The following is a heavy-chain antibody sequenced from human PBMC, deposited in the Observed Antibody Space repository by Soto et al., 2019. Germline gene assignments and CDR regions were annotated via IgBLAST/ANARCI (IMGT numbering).Heavy chain of an antibody. J-gene: IGHJ4*02. CDR1: GFAFSRYG. Sequence: EVQLLESGGASVQPGGSVRLSCVVSGFAFSRYGMSWVRQAPGKGLEWVAHISGSGYSINYAESVKGRFTISRDNSKGTLYLQMNSLTVEDTALYYCSKFGPEADYWGQGTLVTVSS. CDR3: SKFGPEADY. D-gene: IGHD3-3*01. V-gene: IGHV3-23*01. CDR2: ISGSGYSI.